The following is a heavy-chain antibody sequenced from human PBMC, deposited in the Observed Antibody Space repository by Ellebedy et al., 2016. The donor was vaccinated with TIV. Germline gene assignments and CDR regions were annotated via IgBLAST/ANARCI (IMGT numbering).Heavy chain of an antibody. CDR3: ARHVTEKDTAMVLGPVDY. D-gene: IGHD5-18*01. Sequence: GESLKISCEGSGHSITNYWIAWVRQVPGKGLECMGIIYPDDSDTRYSPSFQGQVTISADKSISTAYLQWSSLKASDTAMYYCARHVTEKDTAMVLGPVDYWGQGTLVTVSS. CDR2: IYPDDSDT. CDR1: GHSITNYW. V-gene: IGHV5-51*01. J-gene: IGHJ4*02.